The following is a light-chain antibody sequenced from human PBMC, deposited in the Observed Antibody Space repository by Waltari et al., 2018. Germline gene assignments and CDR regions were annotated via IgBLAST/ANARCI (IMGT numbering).Light chain of an antibody. CDR3: QQYYSSPLT. J-gene: IGKJ4*01. Sequence: DIVMTQSPDSLAVSLGERATINCKSSPSVLSSSNNKNFLAWFQPKPGQPPKVLIFWASARESGVPDRFSGSGSGTDFTLTISSLQAEDVAVYYCQQYYSSPLTFGGGTKVEIK. CDR2: WAS. CDR1: PSVLSSSNNKNF. V-gene: IGKV4-1*01.